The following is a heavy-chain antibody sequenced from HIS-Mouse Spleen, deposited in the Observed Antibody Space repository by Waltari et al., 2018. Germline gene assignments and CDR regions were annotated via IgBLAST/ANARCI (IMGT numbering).Heavy chain of an antibody. CDR2: ICDSGVT. J-gene: IGHJ2*01. CDR3: AREIPYSSSWYDWYFDL. D-gene: IGHD6-13*01. Sequence: QLQLQESGPGLVKPSETLSLTCTVSGGTISSSSYYWGWIGQPPGKGLEWIGSICDSGVTQHDPSLHSRVTISGDTPKNQFALKLSSWTAADTAVYYCAREIPYSSSWYDWYFDLWGRGTLVTVSS. CDR1: GGTISSSSYY. V-gene: IGHV4-39*07.